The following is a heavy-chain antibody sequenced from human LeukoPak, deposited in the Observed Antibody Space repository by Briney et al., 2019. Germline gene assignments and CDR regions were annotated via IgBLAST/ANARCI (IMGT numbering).Heavy chain of an antibody. Sequence: SETLSLTCTVSGGSISSSSYYWSWIRQPPGKGLEWIGYIYYSGSTNYNPSLKSRVTISVDTSKNQFSLKLSSVTAADTAVYYCARGIDRIAARTYYFDYWGQGTLVTVSS. CDR2: IYYSGST. D-gene: IGHD6-13*01. CDR3: ARGIDRIAARTYYFDY. CDR1: GGSISSSSYY. J-gene: IGHJ4*02. V-gene: IGHV4-61*01.